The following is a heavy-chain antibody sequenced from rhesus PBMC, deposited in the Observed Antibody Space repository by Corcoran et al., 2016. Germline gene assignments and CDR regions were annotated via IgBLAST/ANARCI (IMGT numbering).Heavy chain of an antibody. V-gene: IGHV4-122*02. CDR1: GGSISSGYY. D-gene: IGHD3-28*01. Sequence: QVQLQESGPGLVKPSETLSLTCAVSGGSISSGYYWSWIRQPPGKGLEWIGYITYSGSTSYNPSLKIRVTISRDTSKNQFALKLSSVTAADTAVYYCARDYYYGSGYDYWGQGVLVTVSS. J-gene: IGHJ4*01. CDR3: ARDYYYGSGYDY. CDR2: ITYSGST.